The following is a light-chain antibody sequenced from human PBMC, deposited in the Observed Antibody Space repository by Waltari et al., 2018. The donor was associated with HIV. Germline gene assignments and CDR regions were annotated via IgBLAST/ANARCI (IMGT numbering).Light chain of an antibody. CDR2: EVT. CDR1: SSDIGGYNY. Sequence: QSALTQPPSASGSPGQSVTMSCTGTSSDIGGYNYVSWYQQHPGKAPKLIMTEVTKRPSGVPDRVSGSESGNAASLTVSGLQAEDEAHYYCSSYAPTNKFYVLFGGGTTLTVL. V-gene: IGLV2-8*01. J-gene: IGLJ2*01. CDR3: SSYAPTNKFYVL.